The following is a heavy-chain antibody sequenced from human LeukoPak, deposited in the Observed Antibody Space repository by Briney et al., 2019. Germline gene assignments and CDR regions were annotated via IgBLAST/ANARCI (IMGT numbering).Heavy chain of an antibody. V-gene: IGHV4-34*01. Sequence: SETLSLTCAVYGGSFSGYYWSWIRQPPGKGLEWIGEINHSGSTNYNPSLKSRVTISVDTSKNQFSLKLSSVTVADTAVYYCARGAGRYSSGWYLGYWGQGTLVTVSS. CDR1: GGSFSGYY. CDR2: INHSGST. D-gene: IGHD6-19*01. J-gene: IGHJ4*02. CDR3: ARGAGRYSSGWYLGY.